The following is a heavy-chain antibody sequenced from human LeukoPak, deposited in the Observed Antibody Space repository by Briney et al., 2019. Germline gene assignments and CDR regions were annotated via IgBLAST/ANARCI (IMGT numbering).Heavy chain of an antibody. J-gene: IGHJ4*02. Sequence: SVTLSCKASGGTFSSYAISWVRQAPGQGLEWMGGIIPIFGTANYAQKFQGRVTITTDESTSTAYMELSSLRSEDTAVYYCASGYCSSTSCYNTFDYWGQGTLVTVSS. CDR3: ASGYCSSTSCYNTFDY. D-gene: IGHD2-2*02. V-gene: IGHV1-69*05. CDR2: IIPIFGTA. CDR1: GGTFSSYA.